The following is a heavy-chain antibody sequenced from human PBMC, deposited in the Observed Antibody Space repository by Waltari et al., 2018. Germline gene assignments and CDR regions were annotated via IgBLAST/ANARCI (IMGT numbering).Heavy chain of an antibody. D-gene: IGHD4-17*01. CDR2: MRYDGSNE. V-gene: IGHV3-30*02. J-gene: IGHJ6*03. Sequence: QVQLVESGGGVVQPGGSLRLSCAASGFTFSSYAMHWVRQAPGKGLGWVAFMRYDGSNECYTDSVKGRFTISRDNSKNTLYLQMNSLRAEDTAVYYCAKDQRPSTVVNPGYMDVWGKGTTVTISS. CDR3: AKDQRPSTVVNPGYMDV. CDR1: GFTFSSYA.